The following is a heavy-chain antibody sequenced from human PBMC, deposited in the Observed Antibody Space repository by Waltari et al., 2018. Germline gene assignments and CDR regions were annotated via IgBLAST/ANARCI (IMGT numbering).Heavy chain of an antibody. J-gene: IGHJ4*02. D-gene: IGHD1-26*01. Sequence: QLQLQESGPGLVKPSETLSLTCTVSGGSISSSSYYWGWIRQPPGKGLEWIGSIYYSGSTYYNPSLKSRVTISVDTSKNQFSLKRSSVTAADTAVYYCARSSGGAIVGAIGDFDYWGQGTLVTVSS. CDR1: GGSISSSSYY. CDR3: ARSSGGAIVGAIGDFDY. CDR2: IYYSGST. V-gene: IGHV4-39*07.